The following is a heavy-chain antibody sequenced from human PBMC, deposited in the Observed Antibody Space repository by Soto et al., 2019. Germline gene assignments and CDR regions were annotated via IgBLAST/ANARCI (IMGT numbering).Heavy chain of an antibody. CDR3: ERGSRWLRFGFDY. V-gene: IGHV4-34*01. Sequence: SETLSLTCAVYGGSFSGYYWSWIRQPPGKGLEWIGEINHSGSTNYNPSLKSRVTISVDTSKNQFSLKLSSVTAADTAVYYCERGSRWLRFGFDYWGQGTLVTVSS. J-gene: IGHJ4*02. CDR2: INHSGST. D-gene: IGHD5-12*01. CDR1: GGSFSGYY.